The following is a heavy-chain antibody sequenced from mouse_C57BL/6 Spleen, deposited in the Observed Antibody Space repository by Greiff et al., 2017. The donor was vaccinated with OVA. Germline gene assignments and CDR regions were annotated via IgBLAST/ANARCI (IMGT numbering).Heavy chain of an antibody. CDR3: ARWFYGSSYRNAMDY. V-gene: IGHV1-69*01. CDR2: IDPSDSYT. Sequence: QVQLQQPGAELVIPGASVKLSCKASGYTFTSYWMHWVKQRPGQGLEWIGEIDPSDSYTNYNQKFKGKSTLTVDKSSSTAYMQLSSLTSEDSAVYDCARWFYGSSYRNAMDYWGQGTSVTVSS. CDR1: GYTFTSYW. D-gene: IGHD1-1*01. J-gene: IGHJ4*01.